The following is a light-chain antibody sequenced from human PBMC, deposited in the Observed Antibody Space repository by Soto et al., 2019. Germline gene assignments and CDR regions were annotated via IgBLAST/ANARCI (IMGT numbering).Light chain of an antibody. V-gene: IGLV2-14*01. CDR3: ASYTGSSTPYV. Sequence: QSALTQPASVSASPGQSIAISCTGTRSDIGSYNYVSWYQQHPGKAPKMVIYDVSNRPSGVSNRFSGSKSGNTASLTISGLQAEDEADYHCASYTGSSTPYVFGTGTKVTVL. CDR2: DVS. J-gene: IGLJ1*01. CDR1: RSDIGSYNY.